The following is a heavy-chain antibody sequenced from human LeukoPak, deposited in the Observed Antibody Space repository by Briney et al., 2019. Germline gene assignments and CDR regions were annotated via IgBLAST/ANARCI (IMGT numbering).Heavy chain of an antibody. CDR1: GFTFSSYA. CDR2: ISGSGGST. J-gene: IGHJ4*02. D-gene: IGHD6-6*01. V-gene: IGHV3-23*01. CDR3: ARSSFLLWEYSSSLWFDY. Sequence: PGRSLRLSCAASGFTFSSYAMSWVRQAPGKGLEWVSAISGSGGSTYYADSVKGRFTISRDNAKTSLYLQMNSLRAEDTAVYYCARSSFLLWEYSSSLWFDYWGQGTLVTVSS.